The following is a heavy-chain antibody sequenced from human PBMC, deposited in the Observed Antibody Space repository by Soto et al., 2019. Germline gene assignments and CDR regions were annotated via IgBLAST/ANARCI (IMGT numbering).Heavy chain of an antibody. CDR1: GFTFSSYS. D-gene: IGHD3-22*01. V-gene: IGHV3-21*01. CDR3: ARDRPDYYDSSGHADY. CDR2: ISSSSSYI. Sequence: GGSLRLSCAASGFTFSSYSMNWVRQAPGKGLEWVSSISSSSSYIYYADSVKGRFTISRDNAKNSLYLQMNSLRAEDTAVYYCARDRPDYYDSSGHADYWGQGTLVTVSS. J-gene: IGHJ4*02.